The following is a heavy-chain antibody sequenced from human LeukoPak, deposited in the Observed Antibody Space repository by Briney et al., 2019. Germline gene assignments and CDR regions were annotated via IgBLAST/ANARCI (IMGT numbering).Heavy chain of an antibody. Sequence: GGSLRLSCVAPGFTFSNYWMHWVRQAPGKGLVWVARVNSDGSSTSYAESVKGRFNISRDNAKNTLYLQMNSLRAEDTAVYYCARGENYDSSGYGKLDYWGQGTLVTVSS. CDR2: VNSDGSST. CDR1: GFTFSNYW. V-gene: IGHV3-74*01. CDR3: ARGENYDSSGYGKLDY. J-gene: IGHJ4*02. D-gene: IGHD3-22*01.